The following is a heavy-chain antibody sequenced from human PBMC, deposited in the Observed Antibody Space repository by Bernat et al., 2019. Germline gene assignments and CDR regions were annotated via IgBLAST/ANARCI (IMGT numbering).Heavy chain of an antibody. V-gene: IGHV3-13*04. D-gene: IGHD3-16*02. CDR3: ARAREYYDYIWGSYRYAGWYFDL. J-gene: IGHJ2*01. Sequence: EVKMGEYGGGLVQPGGSLRLSCAASGFTFSSYDMHWVRQATGKGLEWVSAIGTAGDTYYPGSVKGRFTISRENAKNSLYLQMNSLRAGDTAVYYCARAREYYDYIWGSYRYAGWYFDLWGRGTLVTVSS. CDR1: GFTFSSYD. CDR2: IGTAGDT.